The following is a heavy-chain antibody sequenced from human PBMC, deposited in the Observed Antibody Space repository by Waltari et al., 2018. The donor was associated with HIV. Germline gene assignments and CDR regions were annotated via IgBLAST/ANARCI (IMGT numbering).Heavy chain of an antibody. CDR3: ADPVADLDL. Sequence: EVQLVESGGGLVQPGGSLRLSCAASGFTFSNHWMHWVRQAPGKGRVWVSHIKGDGRDIIYADSVKVRFTISRDNAKNTLYLQMTSLRAEDTAVYYCADPVADLDLWGRGTLVTVSS. J-gene: IGHJ2*01. CDR1: GFTFSNHW. V-gene: IGHV3-74*01. CDR2: IKGDGRDI.